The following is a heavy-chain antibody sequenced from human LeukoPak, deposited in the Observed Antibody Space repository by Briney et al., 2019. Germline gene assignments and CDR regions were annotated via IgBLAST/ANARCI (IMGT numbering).Heavy chain of an antibody. J-gene: IGHJ6*02. D-gene: IGHD2-15*01. Sequence: PGGSLRLSCVASGFSFTTHAMGWVRQAPGKGLEWVSHISGSGGSTKYSGSVKGRFTISRDNSKNTLYLQINSLRADDTAVYYCTKGVVGYYYYGLDVWGQGTTVTVSS. CDR3: TKGVVGYYYYGLDV. CDR1: GFSFTTHA. V-gene: IGHV3-23*01. CDR2: ISGSGGST.